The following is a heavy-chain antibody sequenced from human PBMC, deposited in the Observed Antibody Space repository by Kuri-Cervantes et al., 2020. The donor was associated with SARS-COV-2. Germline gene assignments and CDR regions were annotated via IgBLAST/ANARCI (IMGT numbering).Heavy chain of an antibody. D-gene: IGHD4-17*01. CDR2: IYPGDSDT. V-gene: IGHV5-51*01. CDR3: ARRAYGEQVDYYYMDV. J-gene: IGHJ6*03. Sequence: GGSLRLSCKGSGYSFTSYWIGWVRQMPGKGLGWMGIIYPGDSDTRYSPSSQGQVAISADKSISTAFLQWSSLKASDTAMYYCARRAYGEQVDYYYMDVWGKGTTVTVSS. CDR1: GYSFTSYW.